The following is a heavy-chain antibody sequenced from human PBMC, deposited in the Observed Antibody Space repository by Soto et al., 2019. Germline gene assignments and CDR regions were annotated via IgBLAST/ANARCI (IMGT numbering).Heavy chain of an antibody. CDR3: ARDTVVVPAAIRDNWFDP. CDR1: GYTFTSYG. V-gene: IGHV1-18*04. Sequence: ASVKVSCKASGYTFTSYGISWVRQAPGQGLEWMGWISAYNGNTNYAQKLQGRVTMTTDTSTSTAYMELRSLRSDDTAVYYCARDTVVVPAAIRDNWFDPWGQGTLVTVS. J-gene: IGHJ5*02. D-gene: IGHD2-2*02. CDR2: ISAYNGNT.